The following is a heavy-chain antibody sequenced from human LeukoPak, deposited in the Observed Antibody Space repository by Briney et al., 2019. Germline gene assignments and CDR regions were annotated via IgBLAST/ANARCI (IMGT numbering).Heavy chain of an antibody. D-gene: IGHD6-13*01. Sequence: ASVKVSCKASGYTFTSYDINWVRQATGQGLEWMGWMNPNSGNTGYAQKFQGRVTMTRNTSISTAYMELSSLRSEDTAVYHCARGRAAGTVDWFDPWGQGTLVTVSS. J-gene: IGHJ5*02. CDR1: GYTFTSYD. CDR2: MNPNSGNT. V-gene: IGHV1-8*01. CDR3: ARGRAAGTVDWFDP.